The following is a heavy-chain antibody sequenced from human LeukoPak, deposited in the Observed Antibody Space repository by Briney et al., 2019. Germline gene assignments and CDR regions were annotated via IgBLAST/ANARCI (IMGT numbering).Heavy chain of an antibody. CDR1: GYTFTSYG. CDR2: INSNSGDT. D-gene: IGHD2-2*01. V-gene: IGHV1-2*06. Sequence: ASVKVSCKASGYTFTSYGINWVRQAPGQGLEWMGRINSNSGDTNYAQKFQGRVIMTRDTSISTAYMELSRLRSDDTAVYYCARDYCSSTSCLFDYWGQGTLVTVSS. J-gene: IGHJ4*02. CDR3: ARDYCSSTSCLFDY.